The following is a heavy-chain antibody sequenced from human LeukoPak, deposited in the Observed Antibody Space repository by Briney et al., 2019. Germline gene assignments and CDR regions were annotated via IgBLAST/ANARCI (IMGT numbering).Heavy chain of an antibody. D-gene: IGHD4-11*01. CDR2: ISSTAATT. V-gene: IGHV3-23*01. Sequence: GGSLRLSCAASGFTFSSFAMSWVRQAPGQGLEWVSSISSTAATTYYADSVRGRFTISRDNAMNTLYLQLSSLRVEDTAVYYCARASVTYYHYYMDVWGKGTTVTVSS. CDR1: GFTFSSFA. J-gene: IGHJ6*03. CDR3: ARASVTYYHYYMDV.